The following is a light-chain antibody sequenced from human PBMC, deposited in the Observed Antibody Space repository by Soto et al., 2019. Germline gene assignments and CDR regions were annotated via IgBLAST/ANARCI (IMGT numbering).Light chain of an antibody. J-gene: IGLJ1*01. CDR2: DVT. CDR3: SSYAGRYTYV. Sequence: QSVLTQPRSVSGSPGQSVSIFCTGTSSDVGGYNYVSWYQQHPGKAPKVMIYDVTKRPPGVPDRFSGSKSGNTASLTISGLQSEDEADYYCSSYAGRYTYVFXTGTKVTVL. CDR1: SSDVGGYNY. V-gene: IGLV2-11*01.